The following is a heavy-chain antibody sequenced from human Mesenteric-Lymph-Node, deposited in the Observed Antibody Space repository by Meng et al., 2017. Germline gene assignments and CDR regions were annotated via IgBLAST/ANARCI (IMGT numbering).Heavy chain of an antibody. D-gene: IGHD6-13*01. CDR2: IYYSGST. CDR3: ARDRLSSSWFLGTYFDY. CDR1: GDSVSSGCCY. Sequence: SETLSLTCTVSGDSVSSGCCYWSWIRQPPGKGLEWIGYIYYSGSTNYNPSLKSRVTMSVDTSKNQFSLKLSSVTAADTAVYYCARDRLSSSWFLGTYFDYWGQGTLVTVSS. J-gene: IGHJ4*02. V-gene: IGHV4-61*01.